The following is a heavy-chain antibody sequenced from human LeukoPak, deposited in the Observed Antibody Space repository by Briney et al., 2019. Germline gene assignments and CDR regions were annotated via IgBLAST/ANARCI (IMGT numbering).Heavy chain of an antibody. Sequence: SETLSLTCTVSGGSISSSSYYWGWIRQPPGKGLEWIGSIYYSGSTYYNPSLKSRVTISVDTSKNQFSLKLSSVTAADTAVYYCARSYQTYYYDSSGYYPFDYWGQGTLVTVSS. J-gene: IGHJ4*02. CDR3: ARSYQTYYYDSSGYYPFDY. CDR2: IYYSGST. CDR1: GGSISSSSYY. V-gene: IGHV4-39*01. D-gene: IGHD3-22*01.